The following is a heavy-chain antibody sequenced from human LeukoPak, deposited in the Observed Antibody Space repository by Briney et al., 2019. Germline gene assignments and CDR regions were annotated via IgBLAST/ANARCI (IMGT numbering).Heavy chain of an antibody. CDR3: ARDPGDVAYSYGYYGMDV. Sequence: SVKVSCKASGGTFSSYTISWVRQAPGQGLEWMGRIIPILGIANYAQKFQGRVTITADKSTSTAYMELSSLRSEDTAVYYCARDPGDVAYSYGYYGMDVWGQGTTVTVSS. V-gene: IGHV1-69*04. CDR2: IIPILGIA. J-gene: IGHJ6*02. CDR1: GGTFSSYT. D-gene: IGHD5-18*01.